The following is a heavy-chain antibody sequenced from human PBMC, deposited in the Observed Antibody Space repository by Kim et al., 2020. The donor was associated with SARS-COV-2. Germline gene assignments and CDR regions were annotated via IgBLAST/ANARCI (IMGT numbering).Heavy chain of an antibody. J-gene: IGHJ5*02. CDR3: ARHSGYDILTGYYPYNWFDP. CDR2: IYYSGST. D-gene: IGHD3-9*01. V-gene: IGHV4-39*01. Sequence: SETLSLTCTVSGGSISSSSYYWGWIRQPPGKGLEWIGSIYYSGSTYYNPSLKSRVTISVDTSKNQFSLKLSSVTAADTAVYYCARHSGYDILTGYYPYNWFDPWGQGTLVTVSS. CDR1: GGSISSSSYY.